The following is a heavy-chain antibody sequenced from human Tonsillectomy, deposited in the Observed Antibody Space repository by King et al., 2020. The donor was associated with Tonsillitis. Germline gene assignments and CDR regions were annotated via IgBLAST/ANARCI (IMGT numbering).Heavy chain of an antibody. CDR2: ISYDGSNK. J-gene: IGHJ4*02. Sequence: VQLVESGGGVVQPGRSLRLSCAASGFTFSSYAMHWVRQAPGKGLEWVAVISYDGSNKYYADSVKGRFTNYRDNSKNTLYLQLNSLRAEDTAVDYCARDPPNPNYYLDYWGQGTLVTVSS. D-gene: IGHD1-14*01. V-gene: IGHV3-30*01. CDR3: ARDPPNPNYYLDY. CDR1: GFTFSSYA.